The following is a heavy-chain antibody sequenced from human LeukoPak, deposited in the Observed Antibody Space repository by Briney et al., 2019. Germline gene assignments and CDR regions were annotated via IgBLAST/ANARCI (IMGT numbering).Heavy chain of an antibody. D-gene: IGHD3-22*01. CDR1: GYTFTSFY. CDR3: ARGYYDSSGYDPGLGY. CDR2: INPSGGST. V-gene: IGHV1-46*01. J-gene: IGHJ4*02. Sequence: ASVKVSCKASGYTFTSFYMQWVRQAPGQGLEWMGKINPSGGSTNYAQKFQGRVSMTRDTSTSTVYMELSSLRSEDTAMYWCARGYYDSSGYDPGLGYWGQGTLVTVSS.